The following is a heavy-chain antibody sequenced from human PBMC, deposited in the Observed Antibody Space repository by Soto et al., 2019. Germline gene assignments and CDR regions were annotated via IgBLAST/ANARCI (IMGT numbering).Heavy chain of an antibody. D-gene: IGHD3-3*01. J-gene: IGHJ4*02. CDR1: GFTVTNAW. V-gene: IGHV3-15*01. Sequence: EVQLVESGGGLVKPGGSLRLSCAASGFTVTNAWMSWVRQAPGKGLEWVGRIKGKTEGGTTDYAGPVRGRFTMSRDDSRNTLYLQMNSLKTEDTAVYYCTTVPSGWRAPGGWGQGTLVTVSS. CDR3: TTVPSGWRAPGG. CDR2: IKGKTEGGTT.